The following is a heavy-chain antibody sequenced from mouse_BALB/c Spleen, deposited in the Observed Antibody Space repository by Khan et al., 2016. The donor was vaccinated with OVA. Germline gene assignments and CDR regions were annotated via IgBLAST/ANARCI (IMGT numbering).Heavy chain of an antibody. CDR3: ARKDYYDYDPFPY. CDR2: ISYSGNT. CDR1: GYSITSEFA. D-gene: IGHD2-4*01. Sequence: VQLKESGPGLVKPSQSLSLTCTVTGYSITSEFAWNWIRQFPGNKLEWMGYISYSGNTRYNPSLTSLISITRDTSRNQFFLQLNSVTTEDTDTYYCARKDYYDYDPFPYWGQGTLVTVAA. V-gene: IGHV3-2*02. J-gene: IGHJ3*01.